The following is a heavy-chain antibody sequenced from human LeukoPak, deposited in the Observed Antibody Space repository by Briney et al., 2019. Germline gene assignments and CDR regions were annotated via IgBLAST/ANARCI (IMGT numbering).Heavy chain of an antibody. D-gene: IGHD1-26*01. V-gene: IGHV3-21*01. J-gene: IGHJ6*02. Sequence: GMSLRLSCAASGFTFSTYSMNWVRQAPGKGLEWVSSISSNNRYIYYADSVKGRFTISRDNAKNSLYLQMNSLRAEDTAVYYCARDLYSGSYPSYYYYGMDVWGQGTTVTVSS. CDR1: GFTFSTYS. CDR3: ARDLYSGSYPSYYYYGMDV. CDR2: ISSNNRYI.